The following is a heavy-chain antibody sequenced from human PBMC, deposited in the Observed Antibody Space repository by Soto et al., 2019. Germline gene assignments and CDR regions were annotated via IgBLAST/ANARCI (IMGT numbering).Heavy chain of an antibody. CDR2: ISAYNGNT. Sequence: ASVKVSCKASGYTFTSYGISWVRQAPGQGLEWMGWISAYNGNTNYAQKLQGRVTMTTDTSTSTAYMELRSLRSDDTAVYYCARETPIIAAACTGVFEYWGQGTLVTVSS. J-gene: IGHJ4*02. D-gene: IGHD6-13*01. CDR3: ARETPIIAAACTGVFEY. V-gene: IGHV1-18*04. CDR1: GYTFTSYG.